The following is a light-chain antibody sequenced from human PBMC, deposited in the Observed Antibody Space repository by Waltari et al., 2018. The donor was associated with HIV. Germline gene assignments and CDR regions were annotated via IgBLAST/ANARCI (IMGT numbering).Light chain of an antibody. J-gene: IGKJ2*01. CDR3: QQRSNWPTTYT. CDR2: GAS. CDR1: QSVNNK. Sequence: EIVMTQSPATLSVSPGERATLSCRASQSVNNKLAWYQQKPGQAPRLLIYGASTRATGIPARFSGSGSVTEFTLTISSLQSEDFAVYYCQQRSNWPTTYTFGQGTKLEIK. V-gene: IGKV3-15*01.